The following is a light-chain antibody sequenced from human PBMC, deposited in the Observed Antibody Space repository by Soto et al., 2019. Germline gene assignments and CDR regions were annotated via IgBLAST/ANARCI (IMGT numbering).Light chain of an antibody. CDR3: QHYGYPQWT. V-gene: IGKV3-20*01. CDR2: GAS. Sequence: EIMLTQSPGTLSLSPGERATLSCRASQSISSTYLTWYHQRPGQAPRLLIYGASSRATGIPDRFSGSGSGTDFTLTISRLEPEDFAVYYCQHYGYPQWTFGQGTKVDI. CDR1: QSISSTY. J-gene: IGKJ1*01.